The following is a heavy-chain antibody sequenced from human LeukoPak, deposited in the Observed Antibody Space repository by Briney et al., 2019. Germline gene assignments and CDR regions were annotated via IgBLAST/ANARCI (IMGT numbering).Heavy chain of an antibody. CDR2: IYTSGST. D-gene: IGHD6-19*01. CDR1: GGSISSGSYY. V-gene: IGHV4-61*02. CDR3: AREVERYSSGWADY. Sequence: SETLSLTCTVSGGSISSGSYYWSWIRQPAGKGLEWIGRIYTSGSTNYNPSLKSRVTISVDTSKNQFSLKLSSVTAADTAVYYCAREVERYSSGWADYWGQGTLVTVSS. J-gene: IGHJ4*02.